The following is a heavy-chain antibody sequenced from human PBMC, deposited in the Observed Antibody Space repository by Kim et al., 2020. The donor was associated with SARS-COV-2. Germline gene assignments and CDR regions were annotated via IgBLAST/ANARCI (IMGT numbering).Heavy chain of an antibody. CDR2: ISASGGDT. Sequence: GGSLRLSCAASGFTFSSYGLTWVRQAPGKGLEWVAGISASGGDTHYAVSLQGRFTISRDNSRNALNLEMNSLRAEDTALYYCAKVTTKTSPFYDSWGQGT. CDR1: GFTFSSYG. D-gene: IGHD4-4*01. V-gene: IGHV3-23*01. J-gene: IGHJ4*02. CDR3: AKVTTKTSPFYDS.